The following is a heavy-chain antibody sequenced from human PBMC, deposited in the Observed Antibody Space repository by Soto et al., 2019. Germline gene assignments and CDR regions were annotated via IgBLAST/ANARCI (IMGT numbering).Heavy chain of an antibody. Sequence: ASVKVSCKASGYTFTNPGISWVRQAPGQGLEWMGWVSGYNGNTNYAQKVQGRVTMTTDTSTNTAYMELRSLRSDDTAVYYCAITTCSATSCYLELIYWGQGTLVTVSS. V-gene: IGHV1-18*04. D-gene: IGHD2-2*01. CDR3: AITTCSATSCYLELIY. CDR2: VSGYNGNT. CDR1: GYTFTNPG. J-gene: IGHJ4*02.